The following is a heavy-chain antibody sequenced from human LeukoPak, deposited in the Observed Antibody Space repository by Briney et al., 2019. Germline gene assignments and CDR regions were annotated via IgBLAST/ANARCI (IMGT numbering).Heavy chain of an antibody. V-gene: IGHV4-34*01. CDR3: ARGRITIFGVVNYNWFDP. CDR2: INHSGST. CDR1: GGSFSGYY. Sequence: KPSETLSLTCAVYGGSFSGYYWSWIRQPPGKGPEWIGEINHSGSTNYNPSLKGRVTISVDTSKNQFSLKLSSVTAADTAVYYCARGRITIFGVVNYNWFDPWGQGTLVTVSS. D-gene: IGHD3-3*01. J-gene: IGHJ5*02.